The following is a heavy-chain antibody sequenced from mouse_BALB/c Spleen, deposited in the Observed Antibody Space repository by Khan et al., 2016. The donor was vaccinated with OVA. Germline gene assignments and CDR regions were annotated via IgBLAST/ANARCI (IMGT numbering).Heavy chain of an antibody. Sequence: VQLVESGAELVRPGVSVKISCKGSGYTFTDYTMHWVKQSHAKSLEWIGVISTYYGDATYNQKFKGKATMTVDKSSSTAYMELARLTSEDSAIXCGERGGGGDRFVYWGQGTLITVSA. J-gene: IGHJ3*01. V-gene: IGHV1S137*01. CDR3: ERGGGGDRFVY. CDR2: ISTYYGDA. CDR1: GYTFTDYT.